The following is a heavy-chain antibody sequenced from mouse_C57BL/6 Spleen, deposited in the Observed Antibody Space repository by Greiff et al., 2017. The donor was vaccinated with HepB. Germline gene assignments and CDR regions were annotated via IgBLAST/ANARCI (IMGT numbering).Heavy chain of an antibody. CDR3: ARGGSSGYGY. CDR2: IYPGDGDT. D-gene: IGHD3-2*02. Sequence: VQLQQSGPELVKPGASVKISCKASGYAFSSSWMNWVKQRPGKGLEWIGRIYPGDGDTNYNGKFKGKATLTADKSSSTAYMQLSSLTSEDSAVYFCARGGSSGYGYWGQGTTLTVSS. CDR1: GYAFSSSW. J-gene: IGHJ2*01. V-gene: IGHV1-82*01.